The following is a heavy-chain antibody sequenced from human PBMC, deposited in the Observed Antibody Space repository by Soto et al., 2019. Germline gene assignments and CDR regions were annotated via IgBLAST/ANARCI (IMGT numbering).Heavy chain of an antibody. D-gene: IGHD1-26*01. Sequence: PSETLSLTCAVSGYSISSGYYWGWIRQPPGKGLEWIGSIYHSGSTYYNPSLKSRVTISVDTSKNQFSLKLSSVTAADTAVYYCARLVGATQSGWLDPCGQGTLVTVYS. J-gene: IGHJ5*02. CDR3: ARLVGATQSGWLDP. V-gene: IGHV4-38-2*01. CDR1: GYSISSGYY. CDR2: IYHSGST.